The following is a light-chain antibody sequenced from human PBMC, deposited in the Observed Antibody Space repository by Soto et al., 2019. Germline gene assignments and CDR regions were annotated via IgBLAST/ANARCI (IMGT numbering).Light chain of an antibody. CDR2: DVT. J-gene: IGLJ1*01. CDR3: SSYAGSYTYV. V-gene: IGLV2-11*01. Sequence: SVLTQPRSVSGSPGQSVTISCTGTSSDVGGYNYVSWYQQYPGKAPKLMVSDVTKRPSGVPDRFSGSKSGNTASLTISGLLAEDEADYYCSSYAGSYTYVFGAGTKVPVL. CDR1: SSDVGGYNY.